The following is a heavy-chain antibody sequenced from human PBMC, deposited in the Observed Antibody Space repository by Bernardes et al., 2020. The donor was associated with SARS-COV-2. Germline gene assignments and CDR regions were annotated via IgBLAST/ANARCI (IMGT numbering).Heavy chain of an antibody. Sequence: TLSLPFTVSCCSIRRSYWMWIRQPPRKGLAWIGYLYYSGSTNYNPSHKSRVTISPDTSKKQFSLKLSSVTAADTAVYYCARVPGSYRYLGAIDIWGQGTMVTVSS. CDR1: CCSIRRSY. J-gene: IGHJ3*02. CDR2: LYYSGST. CDR3: ARVPGSYRYLGAIDI. V-gene: IGHV4-59*01. D-gene: IGHD3-16*02.